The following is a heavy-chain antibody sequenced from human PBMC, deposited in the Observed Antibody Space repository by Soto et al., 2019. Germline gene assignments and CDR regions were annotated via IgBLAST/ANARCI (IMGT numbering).Heavy chain of an antibody. J-gene: IGHJ6*03. CDR1: GFTFSSYS. D-gene: IGHD6-13*01. V-gene: IGHV3-48*01. CDR3: ARVAAAGTRRYYYYYMDV. CDR2: ISSSSSSI. Sequence: AGCLRLSCAASGFTFSSYSMNWARKAPGKGLEWVSYISSSSSSIYYADSVKGRFTISRDNAKNSLYLQMNSLRAEDTAVYYCARVAAAGTRRYYYYYMDVWGTGTTVTVSS.